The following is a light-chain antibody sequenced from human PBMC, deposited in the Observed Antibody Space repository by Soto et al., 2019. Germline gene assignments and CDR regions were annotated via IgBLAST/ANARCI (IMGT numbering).Light chain of an antibody. Sequence: EIVLTQSPATLSLSPGERATLSCRASQSVSSYFAWYQQKPGQAPRLLIYDTSNRATDIPARFSGSGSGTDCTLTISSLEPEDFAVYYCQERSNGWLTFGGGTKVEIK. V-gene: IGKV3-11*01. J-gene: IGKJ4*01. CDR1: QSVSSY. CDR2: DTS. CDR3: QERSNGWLT.